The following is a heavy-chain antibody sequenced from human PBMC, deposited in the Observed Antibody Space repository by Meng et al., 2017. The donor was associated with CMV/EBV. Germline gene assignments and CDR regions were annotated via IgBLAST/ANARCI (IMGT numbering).Heavy chain of an antibody. CDR3: VRSSGWSLFDY. CDR1: GFTFSAYY. CDR2: VNSNNDAT. Sequence: VQLCQSGDEMNKPGAPVTVSCTISGFTFSAYYIHWVRQAPGQGLEWMGWVNSNNDATNYARKLQGRVSMTRDTSISTAHMELSRLMSDDTAVYYCVRSSGWSLFDYWGQGTLVTVSS. J-gene: IGHJ4*02. D-gene: IGHD6-19*01. V-gene: IGHV1-2*02.